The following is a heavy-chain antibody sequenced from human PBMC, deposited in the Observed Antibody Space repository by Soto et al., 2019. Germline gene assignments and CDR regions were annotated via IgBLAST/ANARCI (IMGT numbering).Heavy chain of an antibody. CDR1: GASVRSYH. CDR2: VQMSGTT. CDR3: AKDRSTMRWFDP. V-gene: IGHV4-4*07. D-gene: IGHD1-1*01. Sequence: PSETLSLTCAVSGASVRSYHWSWIRQAAGKGLEWIGRVQMSGTTNYNPSLKTRVTMPLDTSKNEVSLRMTSVTAADTAVYFCAKDRSTMRWFDPWGQGILVTVS. J-gene: IGHJ5*02.